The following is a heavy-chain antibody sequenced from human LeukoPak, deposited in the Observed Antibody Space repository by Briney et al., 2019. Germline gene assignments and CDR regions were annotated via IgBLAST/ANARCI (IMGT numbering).Heavy chain of an antibody. Sequence: SETLSLTCTVSGGSISRSAYYWGWIRQPPGKGLEWIGTIYYSGSTYYNPSLKSRVTISVDTSKNQFSLKLSSVTAADTAVYYYARGWKYDNSGYFSGYWGQGTLVTVSS. V-gene: IGHV4-39*07. D-gene: IGHD3-22*01. CDR2: IYYSGST. J-gene: IGHJ4*02. CDR3: ARGWKYDNSGYFSGY. CDR1: GGSISRSAYY.